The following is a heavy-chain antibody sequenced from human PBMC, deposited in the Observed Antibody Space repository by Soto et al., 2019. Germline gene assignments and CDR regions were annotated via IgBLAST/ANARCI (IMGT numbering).Heavy chain of an antibody. D-gene: IGHD2-2*01. J-gene: IGHJ5*02. Sequence: PGESLKISCKGSGYSFTSYWIGWVRQMPGKGLEWMGIIYPGDSDTRYSPSFQGQVTISADKSISTAYLQWSSLKASDTAMYYCARFHAYCSSTSCSSEYNWFDPWGQGTLVTVSS. CDR2: IYPGDSDT. CDR3: ARFHAYCSSTSCSSEYNWFDP. V-gene: IGHV5-51*01. CDR1: GYSFTSYW.